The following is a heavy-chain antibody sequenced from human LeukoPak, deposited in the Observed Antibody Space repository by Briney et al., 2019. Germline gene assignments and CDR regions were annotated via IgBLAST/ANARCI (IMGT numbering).Heavy chain of an antibody. CDR2: IYYSGST. CDR3: ARAYYDSSGYPDAFDI. Sequence: PSETLSLTCTVSGGSISSCYWSWIRQPPGKGLEWIGYIYYSGSTNYNPSLKSRVTISVDTSKNQFSLKLSSVTAADTAVYYCARAYYDSSGYPDAFDIWGQGTMVTVSS. V-gene: IGHV4-59*01. CDR1: GGSISSCY. J-gene: IGHJ3*02. D-gene: IGHD3-22*01.